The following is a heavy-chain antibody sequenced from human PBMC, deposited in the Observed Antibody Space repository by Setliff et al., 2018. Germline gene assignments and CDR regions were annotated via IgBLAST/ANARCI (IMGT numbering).Heavy chain of an antibody. V-gene: IGHV1-2*02. J-gene: IGHJ6*03. CDR3: ARVKAPALYYYMDV. CDR2: MNPNSGGT. D-gene: IGHD3-16*02. Sequence: ASVKVSCKASGYTFTSYDINWVRQATGQGLEWMGWMNPNSGGTNYAQKFQGRVTMTRDTSISTAYMELSRLRSDDTAVYYCARVKAPALYYYMDVWGKGTTVTV. CDR1: GYTFTSYD.